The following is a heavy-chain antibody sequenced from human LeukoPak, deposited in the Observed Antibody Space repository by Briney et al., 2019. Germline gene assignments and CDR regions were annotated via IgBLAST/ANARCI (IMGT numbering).Heavy chain of an antibody. CDR1: GGSISSHY. CDR2: IYYSGST. V-gene: IGHV4-59*11. D-gene: IGHD1-20*01. Sequence: SETLSLTCTVSGGSISSHYWSWIRQPPGKGLEWIGYIYYSGSTNYNPSLKSRVTMSVDTSKNQFSLKLSSVTAADTAVYYCARVNWYRFDYWGQGTLVTVSS. J-gene: IGHJ4*02. CDR3: ARVNWYRFDY.